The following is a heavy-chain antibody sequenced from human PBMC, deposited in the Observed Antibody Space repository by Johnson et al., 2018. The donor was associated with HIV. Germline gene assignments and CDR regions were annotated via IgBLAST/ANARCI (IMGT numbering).Heavy chain of an antibody. CDR2: TQYDGSKT. Sequence: QLVESGGGVVRPGGSLRLSCAASGFNVDDDALSWVRQAPGKGLEWVAFTQYDGSKTYYGDSVRGRFTISRDNSKKTLYLEINSLRTEDTAIYFCTLVGLEGSDAFDIWGQGTMVTVSS. CDR1: GFNVDDDA. V-gene: IGHV3-30*02. CDR3: TLVGLEGSDAFDI. J-gene: IGHJ3*02. D-gene: IGHD2-21*01.